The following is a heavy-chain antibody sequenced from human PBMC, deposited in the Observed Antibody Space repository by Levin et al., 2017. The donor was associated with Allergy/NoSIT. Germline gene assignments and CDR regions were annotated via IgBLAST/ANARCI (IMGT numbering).Heavy chain of an antibody. CDR3: ARASSSWHQDFDY. J-gene: IGHJ4*02. D-gene: IGHD6-13*01. CDR2: INSDGSST. V-gene: IGHV3-74*01. CDR1: GFTFSSYW. Sequence: GGSLRLSCAASGFTFSSYWMHWVRQAPGKGLVWVSRINSDGSSTSYADSVKGRFTISRDNAKNTLYLQMNSLRAEDTAVYYCARASSSWHQDFDYWGQGTLVTVSS.